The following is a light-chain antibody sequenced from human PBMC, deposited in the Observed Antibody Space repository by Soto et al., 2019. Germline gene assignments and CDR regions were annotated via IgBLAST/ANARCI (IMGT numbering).Light chain of an antibody. CDR3: QQYNSYSLRT. Sequence: DIPMTQSPSTLSASVGDRVTITCRASQSISSWLAWYQQKPGKAPKLLIYDAFSLESGVPSRFSGSGSGTEFTLTISSLQPDDFATYYCQQYNSYSLRTFGQGTKVEIK. CDR2: DAF. J-gene: IGKJ1*01. CDR1: QSISSW. V-gene: IGKV1-5*01.